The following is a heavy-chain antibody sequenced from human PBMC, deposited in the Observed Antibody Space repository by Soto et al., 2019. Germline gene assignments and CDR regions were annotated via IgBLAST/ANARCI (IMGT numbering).Heavy chain of an antibody. V-gene: IGHV1-69*13. D-gene: IGHD2-15*01. Sequence: SVKVSCKASGYTFTSYGICWVRQAPGQGLEWMGGIIPIFGTANYAQKFQGRVTITADESTSTAYMELSSLRSEDTAVYYCARGALGYCSGGSCPFYNWFDPWGQGTLVTVSS. CDR2: IIPIFGTA. J-gene: IGHJ5*02. CDR1: GYTFTSYG. CDR3: ARGALGYCSGGSCPFYNWFDP.